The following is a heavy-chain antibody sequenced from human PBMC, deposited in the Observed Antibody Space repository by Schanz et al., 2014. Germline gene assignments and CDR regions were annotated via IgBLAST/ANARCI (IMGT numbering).Heavy chain of an antibody. CDR2: INPSGGST. CDR3: ARGYGDSPTDF. V-gene: IGHV1-46*01. Sequence: QVQLVQSGAELRKPGTSVKVSCKTSGYTFTTYYMLWVRQAPGQGLEWMGIINPSGGSTRYGQKFQGRITVTTDTSTSTVYLELRSLRSDDTAVYYCARGYGDSPTDFWGQGTLVTVSS. J-gene: IGHJ4*02. CDR1: GYTFTTYY. D-gene: IGHD4-17*01.